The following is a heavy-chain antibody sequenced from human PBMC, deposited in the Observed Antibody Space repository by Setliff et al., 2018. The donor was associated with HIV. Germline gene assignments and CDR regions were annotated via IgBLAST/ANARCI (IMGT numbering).Heavy chain of an antibody. CDR1: GYTFTNYA. V-gene: IGHV1-3*01. Sequence: GASVKVSCKASGYTFTNYAMHWVRQAPGQRLEWMGWINAGNGDTKYSQKFQGRVTFTWDTSASTAYMELSSLRSEDTALYYCARDSGDDYSDYYYYGMDVWGQGTMVTVSS. CDR2: INAGNGDT. D-gene: IGHD4-4*01. CDR3: ARDSGDDYSDYYYYGMDV. J-gene: IGHJ6*02.